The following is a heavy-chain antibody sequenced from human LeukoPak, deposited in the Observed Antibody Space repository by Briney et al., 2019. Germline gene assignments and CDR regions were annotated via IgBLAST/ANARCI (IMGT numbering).Heavy chain of an antibody. Sequence: KPGGPLRLSWAASGFNFSYAWMRWVPQAPGKGVEWVGHNKTRDEGGTTDYDEPLKGRFTISRDDSKNMLYVQMNSLKTEDTAVYYCSAMFSGNSHRLDYWGEGTLVSVSS. CDR2: NKTRDEGGTT. CDR1: GFNFSYAW. D-gene: IGHD4-23*01. V-gene: IGHV3-15*01. CDR3: SAMFSGNSHRLDY. J-gene: IGHJ4*02.